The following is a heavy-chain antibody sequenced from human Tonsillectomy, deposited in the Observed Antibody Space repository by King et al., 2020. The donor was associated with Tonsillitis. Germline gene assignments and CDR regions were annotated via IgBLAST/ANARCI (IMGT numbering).Heavy chain of an antibody. V-gene: IGHV3-30*18. CDR1: GFTFSNTC. D-gene: IGHD5-24*01. Sequence: QLVQSGGGVVQPGRSLRLSCAAAGFTFSNTCMHWVRQSPGRGLGWGAVISNDGKNKFFSDSVKGRFTGSRDNSKNTLYLEMNSLRAGDTALYYCTKEEMTTIFNFDYWGQGTLVTVSS. J-gene: IGHJ4*02. CDR2: ISNDGKNK. CDR3: TKEEMTTIFNFDY.